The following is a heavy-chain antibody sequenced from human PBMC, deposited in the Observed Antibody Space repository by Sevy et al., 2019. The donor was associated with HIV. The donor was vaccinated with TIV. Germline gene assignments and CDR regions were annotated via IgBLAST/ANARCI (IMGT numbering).Heavy chain of an antibody. CDR3: ARAQGYCSGGSCYSALPTRDNWFDP. Sequence: SETLSLTCTVSGGSISSGDYYWSWIRQPPGKGLGWIGYIYYSGSTYYNPSLKSRVTISVDTSKNQFSLKLSSVTAADTAVYYCARAQGYCSGGSCYSALPTRDNWFDPWGQGTLVTVSS. CDR2: IYYSGST. V-gene: IGHV4-30-4*01. CDR1: GGSISSGDYY. J-gene: IGHJ5*02. D-gene: IGHD2-15*01.